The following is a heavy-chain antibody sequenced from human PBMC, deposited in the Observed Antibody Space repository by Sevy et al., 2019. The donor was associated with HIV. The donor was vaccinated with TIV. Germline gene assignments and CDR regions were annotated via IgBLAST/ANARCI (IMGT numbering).Heavy chain of an antibody. CDR3: ARDQTSRPNGGDSDDAFDI. V-gene: IGHV3-11*04. Sequence: GGSLRLSCAASGISFSDHYMSWVRQAPGKGLEWISYISTSGSTTYYADSVKGRLTISRDNGKKSLYLQMNILTVEDTAVYYCARDQTSRPNGGDSDDAFDIWGRGTMVTVSS. D-gene: IGHD2-21*02. J-gene: IGHJ3*02. CDR1: GISFSDHY. CDR2: ISTSGSTT.